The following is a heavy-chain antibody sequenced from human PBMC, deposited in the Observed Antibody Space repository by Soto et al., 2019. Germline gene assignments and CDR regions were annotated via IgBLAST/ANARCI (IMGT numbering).Heavy chain of an antibody. CDR2: IYYSGNT. CDR3: ASIAAPGTTHFDF. V-gene: IGHV4-39*01. CDR1: CGSLGSSSYY. D-gene: IGHD6-13*01. J-gene: IGHJ4*02. Sequence: SETLSLTCTVSCGSLGSSSYYWGWIRQSPGKGLEWIGNIYYSGNTFYNPSLKSRVTISVDTSKNQFYLHLSSVTAADTAIFYCASIAAPGTTHFDFWGQGTLVTVSS.